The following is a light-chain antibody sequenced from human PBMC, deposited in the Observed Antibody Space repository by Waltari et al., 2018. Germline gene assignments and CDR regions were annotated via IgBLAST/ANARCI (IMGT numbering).Light chain of an antibody. CDR3: QQRGEWPRRT. CDR1: QSVSTH. CDR2: DAS. J-gene: IGKJ1*01. Sequence: EIVLTQSPGTLSLSPRERATLSSRASQSVSTHLAWYHQTPGQAPRLLFYDASKRATGVPARFSGSGSGTDFTLTISSLEPEDFAVYYCQQRGEWPRRTFGQGTKVEI. V-gene: IGKV3-11*01.